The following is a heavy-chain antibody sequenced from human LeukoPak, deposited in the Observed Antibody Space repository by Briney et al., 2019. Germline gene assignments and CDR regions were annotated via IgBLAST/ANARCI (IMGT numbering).Heavy chain of an antibody. Sequence: SETLSLTCTVSGYSISSGYYWGWIRQPPGKGLEWIGSIYHSGSTYYNPSLKSRVTISVDTSKNQFSLKLSSVTAADTAVYYCAAAFKWELSYFQHWGQGTLVTVSS. V-gene: IGHV4-38-2*02. CDR3: AAAFKWELSYFQH. D-gene: IGHD1-26*01. CDR1: GYSISSGYY. J-gene: IGHJ1*01. CDR2: IYHSGST.